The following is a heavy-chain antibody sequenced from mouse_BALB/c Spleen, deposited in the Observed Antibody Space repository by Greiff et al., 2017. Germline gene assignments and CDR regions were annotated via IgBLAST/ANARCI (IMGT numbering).Heavy chain of an antibody. Sequence: QVQLKESGPGLVQPSQSLSITCTVSGFSLTSYGVHWVRQSPGKGLEWLGVIWSGGSTDYNAAFISRLSISKDNSKSQVFFKMNSLQANDTAIYYCAREGLGSPPWFAYWGQGTLVTVSA. D-gene: IGHD3-3*01. V-gene: IGHV2-2*02. J-gene: IGHJ3*01. CDR3: AREGLGSPPWFAY. CDR2: IWSGGST. CDR1: GFSLTSYG.